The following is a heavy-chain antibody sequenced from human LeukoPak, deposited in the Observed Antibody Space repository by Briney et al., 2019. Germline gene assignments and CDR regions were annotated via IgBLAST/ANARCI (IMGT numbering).Heavy chain of an antibody. CDR1: GGSISSYY. V-gene: IGHV4-59*01. CDR3: ARVGGSGWYAIDY. J-gene: IGHJ4*02. CDR2: IYYSGST. Sequence: SETLSLTCTVSGGSISSYYWSWIRQPPGKGLEWIGYIYYSGSTNYNPSLKSRVTISVDTSKNQFSLKLSSVTAADTAVYYCARVGGSGWYAIDYWGQGTLVTVSS. D-gene: IGHD6-19*01.